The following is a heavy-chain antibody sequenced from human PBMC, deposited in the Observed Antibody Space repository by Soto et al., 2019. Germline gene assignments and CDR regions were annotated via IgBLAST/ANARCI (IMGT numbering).Heavy chain of an antibody. Sequence: GGSLRLSCAASGFTFSSYAMSWVRQAPGKGLEWVSDISGSGGSTYYADSGKGRFTISRDNSKNTLYLQMNSLRAEDTAVYYCAKDHHIVVVTAILHYWGQGTLVTVSS. CDR2: ISGSGGST. V-gene: IGHV3-23*01. J-gene: IGHJ4*02. D-gene: IGHD2-21*02. CDR1: GFTFSSYA. CDR3: AKDHHIVVVTAILHY.